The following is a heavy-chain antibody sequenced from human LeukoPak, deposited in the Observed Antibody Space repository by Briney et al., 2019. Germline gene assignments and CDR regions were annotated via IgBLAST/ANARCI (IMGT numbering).Heavy chain of an antibody. Sequence: PGGSLRLSCAASGFTFRNYAMYWVRQAPGRGLEWAAVVSFDGNTTFYSDSVKGRFAISRDNAKNSLYLQMNSLRAGDTAVYYCASSWIVAGIIDYWGQGTLVTVSS. CDR2: VSFDGNTT. CDR1: GFTFRNYA. J-gene: IGHJ4*02. CDR3: ASSWIVAGIIDY. D-gene: IGHD6-19*01. V-gene: IGHV3-30*09.